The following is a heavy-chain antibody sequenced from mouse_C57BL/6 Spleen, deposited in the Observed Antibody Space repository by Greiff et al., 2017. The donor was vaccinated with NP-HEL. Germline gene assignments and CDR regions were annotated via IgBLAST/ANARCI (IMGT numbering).Heavy chain of an antibody. V-gene: IGHV5-6*01. Sequence: VQLQQSGGDLVKPGGSLKLSCAASGFTFSSYGMSWVRQTPDKRLEWVATISSGGSYTYYPDSVKGRFTISRDNAKNTLYLQMSSLKSEDTAMYYCARHDYYGSSWYFDVWGTGTTVTVSS. J-gene: IGHJ1*03. CDR2: ISSGGSYT. CDR1: GFTFSSYG. CDR3: ARHDYYGSSWYFDV. D-gene: IGHD1-1*01.